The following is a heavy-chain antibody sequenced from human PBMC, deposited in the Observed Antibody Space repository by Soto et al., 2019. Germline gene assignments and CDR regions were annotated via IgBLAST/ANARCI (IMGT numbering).Heavy chain of an antibody. CDR2: IRYDESEQ. CDR1: GFTFSGYW. Sequence: EVLLVESGGGLVQPGGSMRLSCAASGFTFSGYWMSWVRQAPGKGLEWVANIRYDESEQHYVDSVEGRFTISRDNANNSLFLQMHSLRAEDTAVYFCGRVFGAYNYVDWWGQGTLVTVSS. D-gene: IGHD5-12*01. CDR3: GRVFGAYNYVDW. J-gene: IGHJ4*02. V-gene: IGHV3-7*01.